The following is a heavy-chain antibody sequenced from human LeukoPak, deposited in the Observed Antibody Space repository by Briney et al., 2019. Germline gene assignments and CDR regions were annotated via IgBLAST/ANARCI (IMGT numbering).Heavy chain of an antibody. J-gene: IGHJ4*02. V-gene: IGHV3-23*01. D-gene: IGHD6-6*01. CDR2: IGGSGGST. CDR1: GFTFSRYA. Sequence: PGGSPRLSCAASGFTFSRYAMSWVRQAPGKGLEWVSTIGGSGGSTDYADSVKGRFTISRDNSKSTLYLQMNSLRADDTAVYYCAKGLSTSSPFDYWGQGTLVTVSS. CDR3: AKGLSTSSPFDY.